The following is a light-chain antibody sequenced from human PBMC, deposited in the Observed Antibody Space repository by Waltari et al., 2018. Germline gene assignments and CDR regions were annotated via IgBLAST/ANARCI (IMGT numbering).Light chain of an antibody. CDR1: QSVLYSSTNKNF. CDR3: QQYSSAPPWT. CDR2: WAS. J-gene: IGKJ1*01. Sequence: DIVMTQSPDSLAVSLGERATLNRKSSQSVLYSSTNKNFLSWYQQKPGQPPKLLIYWASTRESGVPDRFSGSGSGTDFTLTISSLQAEDVAVYYCQQYSSAPPWTFGQGTKVEIK. V-gene: IGKV4-1*01.